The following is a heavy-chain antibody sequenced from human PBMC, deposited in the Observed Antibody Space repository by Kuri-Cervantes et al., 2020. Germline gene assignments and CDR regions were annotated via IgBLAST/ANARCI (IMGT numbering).Heavy chain of an antibody. CDR1: GYSFTSYW. J-gene: IGHJ5*02. CDR2: IYPGDSDT. V-gene: IGHV5-51*01. CDR3: ARLSIAAAGTQWGNWLDP. D-gene: IGHD6-13*01. Sequence: GESLKISCKGSGYSFTSYWIGWVRQMPGKGLEWMGIIYPGDSDTRYSPSFQGQVTISADKSISTAYLQWSSLKASDTAMYYCARLSIAAAGTQWGNWLDPWGQGTLVTVSS.